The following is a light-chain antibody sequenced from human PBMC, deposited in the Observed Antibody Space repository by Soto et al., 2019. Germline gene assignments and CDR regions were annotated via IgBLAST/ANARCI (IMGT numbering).Light chain of an antibody. J-gene: IGLJ1*01. CDR3: SSYTSSSTPYF. CDR2: EVV. CDR1: KSDIGVYDF. V-gene: IGLV2-18*02. Sequence: QSALTQPPSASGSPAQSVTISCTGTKSDIGVYDFVSWYQHHPGKAPRLIIYEVVQRPSGVPDRFSGSKSGNTAFLTISGLQAEDEADYYCSSYTSSSTPYFFGTGTKVTVL.